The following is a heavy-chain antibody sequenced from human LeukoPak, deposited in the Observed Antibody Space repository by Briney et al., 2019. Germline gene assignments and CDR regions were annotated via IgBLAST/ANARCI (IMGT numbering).Heavy chain of an antibody. CDR1: GFTVSSNY. J-gene: IGHJ4*02. CDR2: IYSGGST. V-gene: IGHV3-53*01. CDR3: ARGLEYSGSYYFALAYDY. Sequence: GGSLRLSCAASGFTVSSNYMSWVRQAPGKGLEWVSVIYSGGSTYYADSVKGRFTISRDNSKNTLYLQMNSLRAEDTAVYYCARGLEYSGSYYFALAYDYWGQGTLVTVSS. D-gene: IGHD1-26*01.